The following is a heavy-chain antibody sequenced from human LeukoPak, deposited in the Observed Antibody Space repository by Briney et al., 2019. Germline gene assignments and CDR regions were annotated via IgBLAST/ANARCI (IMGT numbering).Heavy chain of an antibody. CDR1: GYTLTSYG. J-gene: IGHJ6*03. D-gene: IGHD6-19*01. CDR3: AREPPVAGTVYYYMDV. V-gene: IGHV7-4-1*02. CDR2: INTNTGNP. Sequence: ASVKVSCKASGYTLTSYGLNWVRQAPGQGLEWMGWINTNTGNPTYAQGFTGRFVFSLDTSVSTAYLQISSLKAEDTAVYYCAREPPVAGTVYYYMDVWGKGTTVTVSS.